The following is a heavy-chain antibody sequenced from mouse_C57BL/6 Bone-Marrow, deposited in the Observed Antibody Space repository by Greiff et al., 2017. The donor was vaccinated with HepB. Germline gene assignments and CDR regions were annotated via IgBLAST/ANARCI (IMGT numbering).Heavy chain of an antibody. Sequence: QVQLKESGPGLVQPSQSLSITCTVSGFSLTSYGVHWVRQSPGKGLEWLGVIWSGGSTDYNAAFISRLSISKDNSKSQVFFKKNSLQADETAIYYGDRNSNWDWFAYWGQGTRVTVSA. CDR2: IWSGGST. CDR3: DRNSNWDWFAY. D-gene: IGHD4-1*02. CDR1: GFSLTSYG. V-gene: IGHV2-2*01. J-gene: IGHJ3*01.